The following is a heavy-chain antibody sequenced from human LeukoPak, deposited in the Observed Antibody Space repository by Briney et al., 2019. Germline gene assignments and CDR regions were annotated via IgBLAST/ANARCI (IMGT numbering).Heavy chain of an antibody. CDR3: ASPNSGYDYRRFDY. CDR2: IHHSGSI. D-gene: IGHD5-12*01. V-gene: IGHV4-34*01. CDR1: GGSFSTYC. J-gene: IGHJ4*02. Sequence: ETLSLTCAVYGGSFSTYCWTWTRQPPGKGLEWIGEIHHSGSINYNPSLKSRVTISVDTSKNQFSLKLTSVTAADTAVYYCASPNSGYDYRRFDYWGQGTLVTVSS.